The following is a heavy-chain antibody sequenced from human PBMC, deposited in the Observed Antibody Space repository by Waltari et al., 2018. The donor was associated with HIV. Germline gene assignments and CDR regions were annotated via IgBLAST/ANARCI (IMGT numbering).Heavy chain of an antibody. CDR2: ISNDGTNK. D-gene: IGHD5-12*01. V-gene: IGHV3-30*18. CDR3: AKDLWDGYKSPLDY. Sequence: QVQLVESGGGVVQPGRSLRLSCVASGFPFSNYGLHWVRQAPGKGLEWVAVISNDGTNKLYADPVKGRFTISRDNSKNTLYLQMNSLRAEDTAVYYCAKDLWDGYKSPLDYWGQGTLVTVSS. J-gene: IGHJ4*02. CDR1: GFPFSNYG.